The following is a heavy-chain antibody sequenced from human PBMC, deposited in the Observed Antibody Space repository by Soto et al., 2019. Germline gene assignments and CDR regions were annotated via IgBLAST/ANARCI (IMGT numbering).Heavy chain of an antibody. CDR2: INPYNGNT. V-gene: IGHV1-3*01. Sequence: QVQLVQSGAEVKKPGASVKISCKASGYTFTRYTMNWVRQAPGQRLEWMGWINPYNGNTKSSQKFQDRVIITRDTSASTAYMDLSSPRSDDTAVYYCARGIATGQLDPWGQGTLVTVSS. CDR1: GYTFTRYT. D-gene: IGHD2-15*01. CDR3: ARGIATGQLDP. J-gene: IGHJ5*02.